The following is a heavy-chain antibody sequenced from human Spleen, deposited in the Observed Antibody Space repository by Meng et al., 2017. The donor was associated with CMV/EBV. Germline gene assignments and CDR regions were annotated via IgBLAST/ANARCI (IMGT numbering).Heavy chain of an antibody. CDR3: TRGRLPSDY. CDR1: GFTVSSNY. V-gene: IGHV3-11*04. Sequence: GGSLRLSCAASGFTVSSNYMSWVRQAPGKGLEWLSYINYGGSTIFYADSVKGRFTISRDNTKNSLYLQMYSLRAEDTAVYYCTRGRLPSDYWGQGTLVTVSS. CDR2: INYGGSTI. J-gene: IGHJ4*02. D-gene: IGHD4-11*01.